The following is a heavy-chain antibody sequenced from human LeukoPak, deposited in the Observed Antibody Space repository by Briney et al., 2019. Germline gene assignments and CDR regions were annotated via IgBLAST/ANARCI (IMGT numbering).Heavy chain of an antibody. Sequence: GESLKISCKGSGYSFTSYWIGWVRQMPGKSLEWMVIIYPGDSDTRYSPSFQGQVTISADKSISTAYLQWSSLKASDTAMYYCASGPEYGFWSGYSDPFDYWGQGTLVTVSS. CDR1: GYSFTSYW. CDR2: IYPGDSDT. J-gene: IGHJ4*02. V-gene: IGHV5-51*01. CDR3: ASGPEYGFWSGYSDPFDY. D-gene: IGHD3-3*01.